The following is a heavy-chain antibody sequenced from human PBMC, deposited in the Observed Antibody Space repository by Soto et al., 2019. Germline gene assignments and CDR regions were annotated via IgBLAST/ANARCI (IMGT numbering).Heavy chain of an antibody. CDR1: GGTFSSYT. Sequence: SVKVSCKASGGTFSSYTISWVRQAPGQGLEWMGRIIPILGIANYAQKFQGRVTITADKSASTAYMELSSLRSEDTAVYYCARDFHDSSGYYYCYWGQGTLVTVSS. CDR2: IIPILGIA. J-gene: IGHJ4*02. CDR3: ARDFHDSSGYYYCY. V-gene: IGHV1-69*04. D-gene: IGHD3-22*01.